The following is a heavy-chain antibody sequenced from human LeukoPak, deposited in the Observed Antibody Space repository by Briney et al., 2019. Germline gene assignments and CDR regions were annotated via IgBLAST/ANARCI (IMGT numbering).Heavy chain of an antibody. V-gene: IGHV4-4*07. J-gene: IGHJ3*02. CDR3: ARGVPAADAFDI. Sequence: SETLSLTCTVSGGSINSYYWSWIRQPAGKGLEWIGRIYTSGTTNYSPSLKSRVTMSVETSKNQFSLKLTSVTAADTAVYYCARGVPAADAFDIWGQGTMVTVSS. D-gene: IGHD2-2*01. CDR2: IYTSGTT. CDR1: GGSINSYY.